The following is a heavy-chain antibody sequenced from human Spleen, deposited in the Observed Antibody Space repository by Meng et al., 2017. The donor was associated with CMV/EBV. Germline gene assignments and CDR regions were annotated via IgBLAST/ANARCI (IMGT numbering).Heavy chain of an antibody. CDR2: IYYSGST. V-gene: IGHV4-30-4*08. Sequence: GDYYWSWIRQPPGKGLEWIGYIYYSGSTYYNPSLKSRVTISVDTSKNQFSLKPSSVTAADTAVYYCARVLPTDIVVVPAATNWYLDLWGRGTLVTVSS. CDR3: ARVLPTDIVVVPAATNWYLDL. D-gene: IGHD2-2*01. CDR1: GDYY. J-gene: IGHJ2*01.